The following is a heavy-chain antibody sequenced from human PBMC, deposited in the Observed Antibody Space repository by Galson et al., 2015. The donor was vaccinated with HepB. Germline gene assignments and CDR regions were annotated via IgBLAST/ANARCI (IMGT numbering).Heavy chain of an antibody. CDR3: TKDRGNYRGFDY. V-gene: IGHV3-33*06. J-gene: IGHJ4*02. D-gene: IGHD3-16*02. Sequence: SLRLSCAASGFTFSSYGMHWVRQAPGKGLEWVAVIWYDGSNRYYADSVKGRFTISRDNSKNTLYLQMNSLRPEDTALYYCTKDRGNYRGFDYWGQGTLVSVSS. CDR1: GFTFSSYG. CDR2: IWYDGSNR.